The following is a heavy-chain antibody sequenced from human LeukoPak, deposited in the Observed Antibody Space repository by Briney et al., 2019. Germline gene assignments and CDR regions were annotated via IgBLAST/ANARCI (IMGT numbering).Heavy chain of an antibody. J-gene: IGHJ4*02. D-gene: IGHD6-19*01. CDR2: ISWNSGSI. V-gene: IGHV3-9*01. Sequence: PGGSLRLSCAASGFTFSSYEMNWVRQAPGKGLEWVSGISWNSGSIGYADSVKGRFTISRDNAKNSLYLQMNSLRAEDTALYYCAKGTVAGLDYWGQGTLVTVSS. CDR3: AKGTVAGLDY. CDR1: GFTFSSYE.